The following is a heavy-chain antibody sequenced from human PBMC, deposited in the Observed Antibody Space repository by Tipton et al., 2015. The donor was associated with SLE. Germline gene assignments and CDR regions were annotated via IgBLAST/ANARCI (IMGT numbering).Heavy chain of an antibody. CDR3: ASVTRPGYYDSSGYYKHAFDI. CDR1: GYTFTSYG. D-gene: IGHD3-22*01. Sequence: QLVQSGAEVKKPGSSVKVSCKASGYTFTSYGISWVRQAPGQGLEWMGWISAYNGNTNYAQKLQGRVTMTTDTSTSTAYMELRSLRSDDTAVYYCASVTRPGYYDSSGYYKHAFDIWGQGTMVTVSS. J-gene: IGHJ3*02. CDR2: ISAYNGNT. V-gene: IGHV1-18*01.